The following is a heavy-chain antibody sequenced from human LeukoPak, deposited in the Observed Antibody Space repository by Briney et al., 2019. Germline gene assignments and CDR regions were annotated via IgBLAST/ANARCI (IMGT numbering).Heavy chain of an antibody. D-gene: IGHD3-16*01. J-gene: IGHJ3*02. CDR2: IYHSGSS. CDR3: ARLFWGIGAFDI. V-gene: IGHV4-38-2*01. CDR1: GYSVSTGYY. Sequence: SETLSLTCAVSGYSVSTGYYWAWSRQPQGKGLEWIGSIYHSGSSYYNPSLKSRVIISVDTSKNQFSLKMTSVTAADTATYYCARLFWGIGAFDIWGQGTMVTISS.